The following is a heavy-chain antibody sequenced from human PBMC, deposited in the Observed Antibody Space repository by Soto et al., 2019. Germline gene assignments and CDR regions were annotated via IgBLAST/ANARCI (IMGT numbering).Heavy chain of an antibody. CDR2: IFASSTTI. CDR1: GFTFSSYS. V-gene: IGHV3-48*04. CDR3: ARDRDWAFDY. J-gene: IGHJ4*02. Sequence: GGSLRLSCAASGFTFSSYSMVWVRQAPGKGLEWVSYIFASSTTIYYADSVKGRFTVSRDNTQNSLFLLMNSLRAEDTAVYYCARDRDWAFDYWGQGTLVTVSS. D-gene: IGHD3-9*01.